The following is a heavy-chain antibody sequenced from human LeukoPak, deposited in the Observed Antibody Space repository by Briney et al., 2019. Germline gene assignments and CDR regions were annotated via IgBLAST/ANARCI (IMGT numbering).Heavy chain of an antibody. CDR1: GDSVSSDSAA. CDR2: TYYRSKW. D-gene: IGHD1-26*01. CDR3: ARGGSYSFDY. J-gene: IGHJ4*02. Sequence: SQTLSLTCAISGDSVSSDSAAWNWIRQSPSRGLEWLGTTYYRSKWYAVSVISRITINPDTFKNQFSLQLNSVTPEDTAVYYCARGGSYSFDYWGQGTLVTVSS. V-gene: IGHV6-1*01.